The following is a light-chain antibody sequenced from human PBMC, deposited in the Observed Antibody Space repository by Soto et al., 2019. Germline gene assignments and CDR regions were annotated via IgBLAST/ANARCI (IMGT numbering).Light chain of an antibody. CDR3: CSFTSSNLYV. J-gene: IGLJ1*01. Sequence: QSVLTQPASVSGSPGQSITISCTGTSSDVGGYNYVSWYQHHPGEAPKVMIYDVGDRPSGVSNRFSGSKSGNTASLTISGLQAEDVADYYCCSFTSSNLYVFGTGTKVTV. V-gene: IGLV2-14*03. CDR1: SSDVGGYNY. CDR2: DVG.